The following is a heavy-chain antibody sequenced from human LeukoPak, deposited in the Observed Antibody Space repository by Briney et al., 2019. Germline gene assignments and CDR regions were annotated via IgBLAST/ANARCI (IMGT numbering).Heavy chain of an antibody. J-gene: IGHJ4*02. D-gene: IGHD4-23*01. CDR3: ARVDYGGNSGYFDF. V-gene: IGHV4-31*03. Sequence: SETLSLTCTVSGGSISSVDHSWSWIRQHPGKDPEWIGYIYYSGRTNYNPSLKSRVTISVDTSKNQFSLNLSSVTAADTAVYYCARVDYGGNSGYFDFWGQGTLVTVSS. CDR1: GGSISSVDHS. CDR2: IYYSGRT.